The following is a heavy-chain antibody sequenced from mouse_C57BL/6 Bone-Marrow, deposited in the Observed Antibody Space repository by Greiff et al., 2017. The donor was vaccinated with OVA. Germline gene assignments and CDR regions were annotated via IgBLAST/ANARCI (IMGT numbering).Heavy chain of an antibody. CDR1: GYTFTSYG. D-gene: IGHD2-5*01. J-gene: IGHJ3*01. V-gene: IGHV1-81*01. Sequence: VQLVESGAELARPGASVKLSCKASGYTFTSYGISWVKQRTGQGLEWIGEIYPRRGNTYYTEKFKGKATLTADTSSSTAYMEVRSLTSEDTADYFCAKSYYSNFAWGAYWGQGTLVTVSA. CDR3: AKSYYSNFAWGAY. CDR2: IYPRRGNT.